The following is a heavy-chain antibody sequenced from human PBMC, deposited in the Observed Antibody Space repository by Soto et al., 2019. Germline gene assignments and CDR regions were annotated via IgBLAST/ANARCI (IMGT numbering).Heavy chain of an antibody. CDR3: ARVEGAVTNISNALDY. Sequence: ASVKVSCKASGYTFTSYAMHWVRQAPGQRLEWMGWINAGNGNTKYSQKFQGRVTITRDTSASTAYMELSSLRSEDTAVYYCARVEGAVTNISNALDYWGQGTLVTVSS. CDR2: INAGNGNT. V-gene: IGHV1-3*01. D-gene: IGHD4-17*01. CDR1: GYTFTSYA. J-gene: IGHJ4*02.